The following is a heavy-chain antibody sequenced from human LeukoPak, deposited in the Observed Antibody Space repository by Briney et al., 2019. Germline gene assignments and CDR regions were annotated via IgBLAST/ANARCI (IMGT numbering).Heavy chain of an antibody. J-gene: IGHJ4*02. Sequence: ASVKVSYTPSGYTFTAWYMHWVRQAPGQGLEWMGWINPNAGDTNYTQKFQGRVTMTRDTSISTAYMELSSLRSDDTAVYYCARGFNFDYWGQGALVTVSS. D-gene: IGHD3-10*01. CDR1: GYTFTAWY. V-gene: IGHV1-2*02. CDR2: INPNAGDT. CDR3: ARGFNFDY.